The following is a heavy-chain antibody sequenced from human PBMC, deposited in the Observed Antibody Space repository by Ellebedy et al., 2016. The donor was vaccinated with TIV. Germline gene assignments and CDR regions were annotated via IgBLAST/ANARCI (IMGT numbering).Heavy chain of an antibody. CDR3: ARGESRITIFGVVDMDV. D-gene: IGHD3-3*01. CDR2: ISSSSSTI. Sequence: GESLKISXAASGFTFSSYSMNWVRQAPGKGLEWVSYISSSSSTIYYADSVKGRFTISRDNAKNSLYLQMNSLRDEDTAVYYCARGESRITIFGVVDMDVWGKGTTVTVSS. J-gene: IGHJ6*03. CDR1: GFTFSSYS. V-gene: IGHV3-48*02.